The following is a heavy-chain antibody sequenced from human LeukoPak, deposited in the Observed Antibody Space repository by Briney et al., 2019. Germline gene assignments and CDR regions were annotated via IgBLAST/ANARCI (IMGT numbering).Heavy chain of an antibody. V-gene: IGHV4-39*07. CDR2: IYYSGST. D-gene: IGHD6-13*01. Sequence: SETLSLTCTVSGGSISSSSYYWGWIRQPPGKGLEWIGSIYYSGSTYYNPSLKSRVTISVDTSKNQFSLKLSSVTAADTAVYYCARVGIDYSSSWENYFDYWGQGTLVTVSS. CDR3: ARVGIDYSSSWENYFDY. J-gene: IGHJ4*02. CDR1: GGSISSSSYY.